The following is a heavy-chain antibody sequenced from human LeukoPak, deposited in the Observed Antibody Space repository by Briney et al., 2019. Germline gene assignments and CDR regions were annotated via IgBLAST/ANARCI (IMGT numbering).Heavy chain of an antibody. Sequence: GESLKISCKGSGYSFTTYWIGWVRQMPGKGLEWMGIIYPGDSDIRYSPSFQGQVTISADKSISTAYLQWSSLKASDTAMYYCARTQVAATTHAPYYFDFWGQGTLVTVSS. V-gene: IGHV5-51*01. D-gene: IGHD1-26*01. CDR3: ARTQVAATTHAPYYFDF. CDR2: IYPGDSDI. J-gene: IGHJ4*02. CDR1: GYSFTTYW.